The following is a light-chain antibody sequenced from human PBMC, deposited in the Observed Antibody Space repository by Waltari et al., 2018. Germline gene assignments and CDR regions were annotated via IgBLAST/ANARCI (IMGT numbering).Light chain of an antibody. V-gene: IGLV2-23*01. CDR2: QGT. J-gene: IGLJ2*01. CDR1: NNDVATYDL. Sequence: QSALTQPASMSASPGQSITISCTAPNNDVATYDLVSWYQQHPANAPKLLIFQGTKRPSEVSSRFSGSKSADTASLTISGLQPEDEAYYYCCSYAGTWLFGGGTKLTVL. CDR3: CSYAGTWL.